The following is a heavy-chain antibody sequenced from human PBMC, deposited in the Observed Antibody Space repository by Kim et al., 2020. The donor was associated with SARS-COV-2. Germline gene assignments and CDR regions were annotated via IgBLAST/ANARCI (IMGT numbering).Heavy chain of an antibody. Sequence: GDAVMGRFPISRDNSKNTLSLQMNSLRAEDTAVYYCAKDQAHYDILTGLDYWGQGTLVAVSS. D-gene: IGHD3-9*01. V-gene: IGHV3-30*02. J-gene: IGHJ4*02. CDR3: AKDQAHYDILTGLDY.